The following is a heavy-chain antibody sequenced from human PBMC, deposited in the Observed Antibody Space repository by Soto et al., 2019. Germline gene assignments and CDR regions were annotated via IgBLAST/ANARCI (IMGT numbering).Heavy chain of an antibody. D-gene: IGHD5-18*01. V-gene: IGHV1-18*04. CDR3: ARDPARHVDTAQKFDY. Sequence: QVQLVQSGAEVKKPGASVRVSCKASGYTFTSYGVSWVRQAPGQGLEWMGWISAYNGNTKYAQKLQGRLTMTTDTSTSTAYMELRSLRSDDPAMYYCARDPARHVDTAQKFDYWGQGTLVTVSS. CDR1: GYTFTSYG. J-gene: IGHJ4*02. CDR2: ISAYNGNT.